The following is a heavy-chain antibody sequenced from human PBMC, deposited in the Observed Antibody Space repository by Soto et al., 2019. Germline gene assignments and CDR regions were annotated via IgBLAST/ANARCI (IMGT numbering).Heavy chain of an antibody. CDR2: IYYSGST. J-gene: IGHJ4*02. V-gene: IGHV4-39*01. CDR1: GGSISSSSYY. Sequence: QLQLQESGPGLVKPSETLSLTCTVSGGSISSSSYYWGWIRQPPGKGLEWIGSIYYSGSTYYNPSLKSRVTISVDTSKNQFSLKLSSVTAADTAVYYCARQPAPARQHDVCSGYHDYWGQGTLVTVSS. CDR3: ARQPAPARQHDVCSGYHDY. D-gene: IGHD3-3*01.